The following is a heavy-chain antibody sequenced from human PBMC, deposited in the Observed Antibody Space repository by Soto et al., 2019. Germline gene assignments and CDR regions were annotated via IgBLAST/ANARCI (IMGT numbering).Heavy chain of an antibody. CDR1: GGTFSSYT. CDR3: ARGLTTVTNYFDY. Sequence: QVQLVQSGAEVKKPGSSVKVSCKASGGTFSSYTISWVRQAPGQGLEWMGRIIPILGIANYAQKFQGRVTITADKSTSTAYIELSSLRSEDTAVYYCARGLTTVTNYFDYWGQGTLVTVSS. V-gene: IGHV1-69*02. CDR2: IIPILGIA. J-gene: IGHJ4*02. D-gene: IGHD1-1*01.